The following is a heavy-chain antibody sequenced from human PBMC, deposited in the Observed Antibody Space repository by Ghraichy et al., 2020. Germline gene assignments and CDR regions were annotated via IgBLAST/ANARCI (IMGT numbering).Heavy chain of an antibody. Sequence: SETLSLTCSVSGGSISSGDYSWNWIRQPPGKGLEWIGNIYQSGTTYYNPSLKSRVTISVDRSKNQFSLMLSSVTAADTAVYYCARGHAYSGSRDSWGQGTLVTVSS. D-gene: IGHD5-12*01. V-gene: IGHV4-30-2*01. J-gene: IGHJ4*02. CDR3: ARGHAYSGSRDS. CDR1: GGSISSGDYS. CDR2: IYQSGTT.